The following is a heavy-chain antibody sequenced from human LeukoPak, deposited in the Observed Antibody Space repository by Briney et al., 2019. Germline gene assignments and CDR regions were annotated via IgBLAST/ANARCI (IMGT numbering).Heavy chain of an antibody. D-gene: IGHD3-10*01. J-gene: IGHJ6*02. V-gene: IGHV5-51*01. Sequence: GESLKISCKGSGYNFISNWIGWVRQMPGKGLEWMGIIYPGDSDTRYSPSFQGQVTISADKSISTVYLQWSSLKASDTAIYYCARHVTMVRGIIFYYYGMDVWGQGTTVTVSS. CDR2: IYPGDSDT. CDR1: GYNFISNW. CDR3: ARHVTMVRGIIFYYYGMDV.